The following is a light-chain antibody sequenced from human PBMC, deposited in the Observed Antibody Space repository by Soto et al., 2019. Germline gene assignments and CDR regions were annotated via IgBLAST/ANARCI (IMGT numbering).Light chain of an antibody. Sequence: DIQMTQSPSSLSASVGDRVTITCLASQDINKYLNWYQQKPGKAPKLLMYDASNLDTGVPSRFSGSGYGTDFTLTISSLQPEDIATYYCQQYDNLPLTVGGGTKVDIK. J-gene: IGKJ4*01. CDR1: QDINKY. CDR2: DAS. V-gene: IGKV1-33*01. CDR3: QQYDNLPLT.